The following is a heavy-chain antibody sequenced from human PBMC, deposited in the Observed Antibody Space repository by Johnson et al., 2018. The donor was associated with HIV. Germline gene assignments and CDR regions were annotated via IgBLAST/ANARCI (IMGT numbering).Heavy chain of an antibody. CDR1: GFTFSSYA. V-gene: IGHV3-48*03. D-gene: IGHD6-13*01. CDR2: ISSTGSSI. CDR3: TRDGVYSSPHDAFDI. J-gene: IGHJ3*02. Sequence: EVQLVESGGGVVQPGRSLRLSCAASGFTFSSYAMYWVRQAPGKGLEWVSYISSTGSSIKYVDSVKGRFTISRDNPKNSLYLQMDNLRAEDSAVYYCTRDGVYSSPHDAFDIWGQGTVVTVSS.